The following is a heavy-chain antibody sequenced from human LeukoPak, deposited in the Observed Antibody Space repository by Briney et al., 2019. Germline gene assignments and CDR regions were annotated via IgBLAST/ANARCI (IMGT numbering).Heavy chain of an antibody. CDR3: ASAIVGATNFDY. V-gene: IGHV3-21*01. Sequence: GGSLRLSCAASGFTFSSYSMNWVRQAPGKGLEWVSSISSSSSYIYYADSVKGRFTISRDNAKNSLYLQMNSLRAEDTAVYYCASAIVGATNFDYWGQGTLVTVSS. CDR2: ISSSSSYI. J-gene: IGHJ4*02. D-gene: IGHD1-26*01. CDR1: GFTFSSYS.